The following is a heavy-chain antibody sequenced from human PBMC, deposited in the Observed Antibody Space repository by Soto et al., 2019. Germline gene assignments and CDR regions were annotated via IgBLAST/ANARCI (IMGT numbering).Heavy chain of an antibody. Sequence: SETLSLTYTVYEGYFSGYYWGWIRQSAGKGLEWIGTLYSGSTFSSLSLKNRVTISVDTSKNQVSLKLRSVAAADTAIYYCATTRGIAVGGSFDYWGQGIQVTVSS. D-gene: IGHD6-19*01. CDR1: EGYFSGYY. J-gene: IGHJ4*02. CDR2: LYSGST. V-gene: IGHV4-34*12. CDR3: ATTRGIAVGGSFDY.